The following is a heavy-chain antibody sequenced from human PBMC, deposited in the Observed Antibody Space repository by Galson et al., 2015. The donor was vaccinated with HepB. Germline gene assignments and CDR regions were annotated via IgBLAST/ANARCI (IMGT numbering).Heavy chain of an antibody. CDR2: ISGYNGHT. CDR3: ARGGTGSDY. V-gene: IGHV1-18*04. CDR1: GYTFTSYV. Sequence: SVKVSCKASGYTFTSYVISWVRQAPGQGLEWLGRISGYNGHTNYAQNLRNKVTMTTDTSTSTAYLELRRLKSDDTAIYYCARGGTGSDYWGQGTLVTVSS. D-gene: IGHD6-19*01. J-gene: IGHJ4*02.